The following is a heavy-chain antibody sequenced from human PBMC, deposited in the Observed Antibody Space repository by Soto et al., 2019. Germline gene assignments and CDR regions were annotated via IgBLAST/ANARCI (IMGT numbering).Heavy chain of an antibody. Sequence: QVQLVESGGGVVQPGRSLRLSCAASGFTFSSYGMHWVRQAPGKGLEWVAVIWYDGSNKYYADSVKGRFTISRDNSKNTLYLQMDSLRAEDTAVYYCARDFKAGRSSIFGVVITGTFDYWGQGTLVTVSS. V-gene: IGHV3-33*01. CDR3: ARDFKAGRSSIFGVVITGTFDY. CDR1: GFTFSSYG. CDR2: IWYDGSNK. J-gene: IGHJ4*02. D-gene: IGHD3-3*01.